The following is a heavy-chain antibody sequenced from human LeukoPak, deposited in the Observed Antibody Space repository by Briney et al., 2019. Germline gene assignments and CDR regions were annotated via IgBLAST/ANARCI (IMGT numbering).Heavy chain of an antibody. D-gene: IGHD5-24*01. J-gene: IGHJ4*02. CDR2: IYSGGST. Sequence: GRSLRLSCAASGFTVSSNYMSWVRQAAGKGLGWVSVIYSGGSTYYADSVKGRFTISRDHSKNTLYLQMYSLRAEDTAVYYCARVRRMATPSKRVFDYWGQGTLVTVSS. CDR1: GFTVSSNY. V-gene: IGHV3-66*01. CDR3: ARVRRMATPSKRVFDY.